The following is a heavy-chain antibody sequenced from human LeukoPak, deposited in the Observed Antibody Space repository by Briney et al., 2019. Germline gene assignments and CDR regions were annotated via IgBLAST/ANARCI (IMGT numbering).Heavy chain of an antibody. V-gene: IGHV1-2*02. D-gene: IGHD3-10*01. Sequence: GASVKVSCKASGYTFTGYYMHWVRQAPGQGLEWMGWINPNSGGTNYAQKFQGRVTMTRDTSISTAHMELSRLRSDDTAVYYCARETTMVRGVLDAFDIWGQGTMVTVSS. J-gene: IGHJ3*02. CDR3: ARETTMVRGVLDAFDI. CDR1: GYTFTGYY. CDR2: INPNSGGT.